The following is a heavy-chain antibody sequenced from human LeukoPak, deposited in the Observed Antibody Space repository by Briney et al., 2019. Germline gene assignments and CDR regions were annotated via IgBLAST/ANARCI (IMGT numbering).Heavy chain of an antibody. D-gene: IGHD1/OR15-1a*01. J-gene: IGHJ4*02. CDR2: ITTDETT. CDR1: SFAFTITW. Sequence: TGPSLGISNAPTSFAFTITWKHGFRQVTEKGLMWVSLITTDETTTYADSVRGRFTISRDDAKNTVYLQMNSLRVEDTAVYYCAKDWFATTDYWGQGILVTVSS. CDR3: AKDWFATTDY. V-gene: IGHV3-74*01.